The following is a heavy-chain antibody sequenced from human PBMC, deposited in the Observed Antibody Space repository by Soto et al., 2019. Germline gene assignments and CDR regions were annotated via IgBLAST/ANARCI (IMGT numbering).Heavy chain of an antibody. J-gene: IGHJ4*02. CDR2: IYSGGST. CDR1: GFTVSSNY. D-gene: IGHD6-19*01. Sequence: EVQLVETGGGLIQPGGSLRLSCAASGFTVSSNYMSWVRQAPGKGLEWVSVIYSGGSTYYADSVKGRFTISRDNSKNTLYLHMNSLRAEETAVYYCARGPPMEWLAFDYWGQGTLVTVSS. CDR3: ARGPPMEWLAFDY. V-gene: IGHV3-53*02.